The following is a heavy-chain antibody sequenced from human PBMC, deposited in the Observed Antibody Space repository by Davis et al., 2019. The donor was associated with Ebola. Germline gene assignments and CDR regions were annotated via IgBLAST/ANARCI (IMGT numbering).Heavy chain of an antibody. CDR2: ISRAGENT. CDR3: AKGGFYLYMDV. V-gene: IGHV3-23*01. CDR1: GFTFGDYA. D-gene: IGHD3-16*02. Sequence: PGGSLRLSCAASGFTFGDYAMSWVRQAPGKGLEWVSTISRAGENTYYGDSVRGRFTISRDNSMNTVYVQMYSLRADDTAVYYCAKGGFYLYMDVWGKGTTVTVSS. J-gene: IGHJ6*03.